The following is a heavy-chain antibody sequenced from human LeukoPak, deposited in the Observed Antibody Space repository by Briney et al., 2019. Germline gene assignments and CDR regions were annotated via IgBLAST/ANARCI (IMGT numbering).Heavy chain of an antibody. CDR2: IYYSGST. V-gene: IGHV4-39*07. J-gene: IGHJ4*02. D-gene: IGHD1-26*01. CDR1: GGSITSSSYY. Sequence: SETLSLTCTVSGGSITSSSYYWGWIRQPPGNGLEWIGSIYYSGSTYYNPSLKSRVTISVDTSKNQFSLKLSSVTAADTAVYYCARDRRWEPFDYWGQGTLVTVSS. CDR3: ARDRRWEPFDY.